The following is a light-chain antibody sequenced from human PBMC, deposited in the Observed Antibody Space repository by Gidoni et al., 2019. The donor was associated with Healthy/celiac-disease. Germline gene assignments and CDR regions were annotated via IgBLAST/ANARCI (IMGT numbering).Light chain of an antibody. CDR2: DAS. Sequence: DIQMTQSPSSLSASVGDRVTITCRASQSISSDLNWYQQKPGKAPKLLIYDASSLQGGVPSRFSGRGSGTDFTLTISSLQPEDFATYYCQHSYSTPRTFGQGTKVEIK. J-gene: IGKJ1*01. CDR1: QSISSD. V-gene: IGKV1-39*01. CDR3: QHSYSTPRT.